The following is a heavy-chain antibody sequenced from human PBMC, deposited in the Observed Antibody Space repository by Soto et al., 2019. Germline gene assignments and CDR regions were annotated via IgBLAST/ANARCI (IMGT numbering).Heavy chain of an antibody. D-gene: IGHD6-19*01. CDR2: ISHDGINK. CDR1: GFSFSSYA. V-gene: IGHV3-30-3*01. Sequence: QVRLVESGGGVVQPGRSLRLSCTASGFSFSSYAMYWFRQPPGKGLEWVAVISHDGINKHYADSVKGRVTVSRDNSSHSLDLQLNSLRGEDTAMYYCARDMYSSDYFVKWSEPWGQGTLGTVSS. J-gene: IGHJ5*02. CDR3: ARDMYSSDYFVKWSEP.